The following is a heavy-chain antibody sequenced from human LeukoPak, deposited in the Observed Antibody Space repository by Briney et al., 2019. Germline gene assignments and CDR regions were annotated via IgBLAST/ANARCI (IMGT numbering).Heavy chain of an antibody. D-gene: IGHD3-10*01. CDR2: IADDGSNK. CDR1: GFTFRTYA. V-gene: IGHV3-30-3*01. Sequence: PGGSLRLSCAASGFTFRTYAMHWVRQAPGKGLEWLAIIADDGSNKYSADSVKGRFTISRDNAKNSLYLQMNSLRAEDTAVYYCARVSGSYFIDYWGQGTLVTVSS. J-gene: IGHJ4*02. CDR3: ARVSGSYFIDY.